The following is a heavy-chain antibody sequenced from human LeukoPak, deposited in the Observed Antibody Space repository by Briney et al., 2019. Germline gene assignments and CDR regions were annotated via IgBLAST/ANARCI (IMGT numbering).Heavy chain of an antibody. J-gene: IGHJ4*02. CDR3: ARRATTPTGFDY. CDR2: IYYSGST. Sequence: PSETLSLTCTVSGGSISSSSYYWGWIRQPPGKGLEWIGSIYYSGSTYYNPSLKSRVTISLDTSKNQFSLKLSSVTAADTAVYYCARRATTPTGFDYWGQGTLVTVSS. CDR1: GGSISSSSYY. D-gene: IGHD1-26*01. V-gene: IGHV4-39*01.